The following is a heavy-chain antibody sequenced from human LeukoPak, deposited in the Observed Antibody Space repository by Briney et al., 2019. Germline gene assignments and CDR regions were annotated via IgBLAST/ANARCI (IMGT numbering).Heavy chain of an antibody. CDR1: GFSFSDHY. CDR2: IRNKANSYTT. D-gene: IGHD3/OR15-3a*01. Sequence: QPGGSLRLSCAASGFSFSDHYMDWVRQAPGKGLEWVGRIRNKANSYTTEYAASVKGRFTVSRDDSENSLYLQMNSLKTEDTAVYYCVRVDSRSQADYWGQGTLVTVSS. CDR3: VRVDSRSQADY. V-gene: IGHV3-72*01. J-gene: IGHJ4*02.